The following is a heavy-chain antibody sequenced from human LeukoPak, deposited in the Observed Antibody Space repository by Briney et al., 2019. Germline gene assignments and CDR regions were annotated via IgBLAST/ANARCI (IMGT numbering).Heavy chain of an antibody. V-gene: IGHV1-8*01. CDR2: MNPNSGNT. J-gene: IGHJ4*02. Sequence: ASVKVSCKASGYTFTSYDINWVRQATGQGLEWMGWMNPNSGNTGYAQKFQGRVTMTRNNSISTAYMELSSLRSEDTAVYYCARGRGVYVPPDYLDSGGQGTLVTVSS. D-gene: IGHD6-13*01. CDR1: GYTFTSYD. CDR3: ARGRGVYVPPDYLDS.